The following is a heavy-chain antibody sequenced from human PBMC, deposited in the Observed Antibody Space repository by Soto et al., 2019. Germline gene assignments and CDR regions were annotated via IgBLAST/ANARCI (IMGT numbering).Heavy chain of an antibody. D-gene: IGHD6-6*01. J-gene: IGHJ6*02. CDR3: ARGAARMGGYYYYYGMDV. CDR1: GGTFSSYA. CDR2: IIPIFGTA. Sequence: SVKVSCRASGGTFSSYAISWVRQAPGQGLEWMGGIIPIFGTANYAQKFQGRVTITADESTSTAYMELSSLRSEDTAVYYCARGAARMGGYYYYYGMDVWGQGTTVTVSS. V-gene: IGHV1-69*13.